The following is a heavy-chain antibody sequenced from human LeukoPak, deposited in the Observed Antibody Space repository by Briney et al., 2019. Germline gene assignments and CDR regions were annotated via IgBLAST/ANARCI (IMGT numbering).Heavy chain of an antibody. J-gene: IGHJ6*03. D-gene: IGHD1-26*01. CDR2: INHSGST. CDR3: ARGRDYSGSYRDYYYMDV. Sequence: PSETLSLTCAVYGGSFSGYYWSWIRQPPGKGLEWIGEINHSGSTNYNPSLKSRVTISVDTSKNQFSLKLSSVTAADTAVYYCARGRDYSGSYRDYYYMDVWGKGTTVTVSS. CDR1: GGSFSGYY. V-gene: IGHV4-34*01.